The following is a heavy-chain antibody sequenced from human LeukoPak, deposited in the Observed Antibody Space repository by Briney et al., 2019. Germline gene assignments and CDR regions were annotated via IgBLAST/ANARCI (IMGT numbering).Heavy chain of an antibody. V-gene: IGHV4-30-4*01. J-gene: IGHJ4*02. CDR2: IYYSGNT. Sequence: SQTLSLTCTVSGGSISSGDYYWSWIRQPPGKGREWNVYIYYSGNTYNNPSLKSRVTISVDTSKNQFSLKLTSVTAAYTALYFCARGPYGSWSYYWGQGTLVTVSS. CDR3: ARGPYGSWSYY. D-gene: IGHD3-10*01. CDR1: GGSISSGDYY.